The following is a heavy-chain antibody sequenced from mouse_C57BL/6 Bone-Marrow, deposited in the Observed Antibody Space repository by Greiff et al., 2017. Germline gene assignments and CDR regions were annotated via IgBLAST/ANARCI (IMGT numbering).Heavy chain of an antibody. CDR1: GFSLTSYG. CDR3: ARHRITTVVENYAMDY. V-gene: IGHV2-6-1*01. Sequence: VQLQESGPGLVAPSQSLSITCTVSGFSLTSYGVHWVRQPPGKGLEWLVVIWSDGSTTYNSALKSRLSISKDNSKSQVFLKMNSLQTDDTAMYYGARHRITTVVENYAMDYWGQGTSVTVSS. CDR2: IWSDGST. D-gene: IGHD1-1*01. J-gene: IGHJ4*01.